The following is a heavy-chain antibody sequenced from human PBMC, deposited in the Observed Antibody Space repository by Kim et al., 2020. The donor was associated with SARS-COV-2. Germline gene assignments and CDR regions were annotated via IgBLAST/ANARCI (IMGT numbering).Heavy chain of an antibody. D-gene: IGHD3-16*02. J-gene: IGHJ3*02. CDR2: ISSSSSTI. CDR3: AREIYDYVWGSYRYTYRSSPSGAFYI. CDR1: GFTFSSYS. Sequence: GGSLRLSCAASGFTFSSYSMNWVRQAPGKGLEWVSYISSSSSTIYYADSVKGRFTISRDNAKNSLYLQMNSLRDEDTAVYYCAREIYDYVWGSYRYTYRSSPSGAFYIWGQGTMVTVSS. V-gene: IGHV3-48*02.